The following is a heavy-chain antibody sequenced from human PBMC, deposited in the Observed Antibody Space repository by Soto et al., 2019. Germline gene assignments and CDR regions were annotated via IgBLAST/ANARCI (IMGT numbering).Heavy chain of an antibody. J-gene: IGHJ5*02. D-gene: IGHD2-15*01. V-gene: IGHV1-18*01. CDR1: GYTFTSYD. CDR2: ISTYNGNT. Sequence: QVQLVQSGAEVKKPGASVKVSCKASGYTFTSYDISWVRQAPGQGLEWMGWISTYNGNTNYAQKLQGRVTMTTATSTSTADMELRSLRSDDTAVYYCARGFRVAATRWWFDPWGQGTLVTVSS. CDR3: ARGFRVAATRWWFDP.